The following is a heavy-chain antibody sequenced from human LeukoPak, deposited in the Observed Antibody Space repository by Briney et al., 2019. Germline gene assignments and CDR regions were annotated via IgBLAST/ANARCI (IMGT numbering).Heavy chain of an antibody. D-gene: IGHD3-10*01. V-gene: IGHV3-33*06. CDR2: IWYDGSNK. CDR1: GFTFSSYG. J-gene: IGHJ4*02. CDR3: AKDHFAGFDY. Sequence: GRSLRLSCAASGFTFSSYGMHWVRQAPGKGLEWVAVIWYDGSNKYFADSVKGRFTISRDNSKNTLCLQMNSLRAEDTAVYYCAKDHFAGFDYWGQRTLVTVSS.